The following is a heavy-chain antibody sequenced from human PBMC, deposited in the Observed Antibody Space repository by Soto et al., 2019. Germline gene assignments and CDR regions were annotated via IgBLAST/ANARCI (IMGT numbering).Heavy chain of an antibody. V-gene: IGHV4-30-2*01. J-gene: IGHJ4*02. D-gene: IGHD6-19*01. Sequence: QLQLQESGSGLVKPSQTLSLTCAVSGGSISSGGYSWSWIRQPPGKGLEWIGYIYHSGSTYYNPAIKSRVTISVDRSKNQFSLKLNSVTAAATAVYYCAGAGGLGAVAVDCWGQGTLVTVSS. CDR3: AGAGGLGAVAVDC. CDR1: GGSISSGGYS. CDR2: IYHSGST.